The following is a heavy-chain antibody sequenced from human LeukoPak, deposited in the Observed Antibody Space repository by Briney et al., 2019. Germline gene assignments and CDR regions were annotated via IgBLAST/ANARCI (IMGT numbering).Heavy chain of an antibody. CDR3: ARQGSPYYYDSSGLFYYYYGMDV. CDR1: GYSFTSYW. V-gene: IGHV5-10-1*01. CDR2: IDPSDSYT. D-gene: IGHD3-22*01. J-gene: IGHJ6*02. Sequence: GESLRTSCKGSGYSFTSYWISWVRQMPRKGLEWMGRIDPSDSYTNYSPSFQGHVTISADKSISTAYLQWSSLKASDTAMYYCARQGSPYYYDSSGLFYYYYGMDVWGQGTTVTVSS.